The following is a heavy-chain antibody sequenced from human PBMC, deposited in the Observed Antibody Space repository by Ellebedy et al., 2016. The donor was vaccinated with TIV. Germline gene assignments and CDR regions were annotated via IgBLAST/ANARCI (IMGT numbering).Heavy chain of an antibody. Sequence: ASVKVSXXASGYTFTGYYMHWVRQAPGQGLEWMGWINPNSGGTNYAQKFQGRVTMTRDTSISTAYMELSRLRSDDTAVYYCAREPGSGGVGATDYYYGMDVWGQGTTVTVSS. CDR1: GYTFTGYY. J-gene: IGHJ6*02. V-gene: IGHV1-2*02. CDR3: AREPGSGGVGATDYYYGMDV. D-gene: IGHD1-26*01. CDR2: INPNSGGT.